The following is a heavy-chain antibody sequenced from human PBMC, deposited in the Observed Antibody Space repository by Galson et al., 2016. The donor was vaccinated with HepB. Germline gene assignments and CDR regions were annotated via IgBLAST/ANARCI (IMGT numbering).Heavy chain of an antibody. CDR3: AREPAATGDAFDI. Sequence: SETLSLTCTVSGGSINSGDYYWSWIRQPPGKGLEWIGYIYYSGSTYYNPSLKSRVTISVDTSKNQFSLKVSSVTAADTAVYYCAREPAATGDAFDIWGQGTMVTVSS. D-gene: IGHD3-9*01. CDR1: GGSINSGDYY. CDR2: IYYSGST. V-gene: IGHV4-30-4*02. J-gene: IGHJ3*02.